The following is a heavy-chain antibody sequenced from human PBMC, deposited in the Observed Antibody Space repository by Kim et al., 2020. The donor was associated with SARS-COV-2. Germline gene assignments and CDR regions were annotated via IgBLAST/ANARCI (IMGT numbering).Heavy chain of an antibody. CDR2: IYPGDSDT. V-gene: IGHV5-51*01. CDR1: GYTFINYW. J-gene: IGHJ4*02. D-gene: IGHD3-9*01. Sequence: GESLKISCKGSGYTFINYWIGWVRQMPGKGLEWMGIIYPGDSDTRYSPSFQGQVTISAEKSISTAHLQWSSLKASDSAVYFCARSNNDILTGYPDYWGQGTLVTVSS. CDR3: ARSNNDILTGYPDY.